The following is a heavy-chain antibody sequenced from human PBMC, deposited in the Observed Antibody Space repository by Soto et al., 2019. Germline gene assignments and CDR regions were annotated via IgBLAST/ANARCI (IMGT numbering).Heavy chain of an antibody. CDR3: ARDSLVGASEGNGMDV. J-gene: IGHJ6*02. Sequence: SVKVSCKASGGTFSSYAISWVRQAPGQGLEWMGGIIPIFGTANYARKFQGRVTITADESTSTAYMELSSLRSEDTVVYYCARDSLVGASEGNGMDVWGQGTTVTVSS. V-gene: IGHV1-69*13. CDR2: IIPIFGTA. CDR1: GGTFSSYA. D-gene: IGHD1-26*01.